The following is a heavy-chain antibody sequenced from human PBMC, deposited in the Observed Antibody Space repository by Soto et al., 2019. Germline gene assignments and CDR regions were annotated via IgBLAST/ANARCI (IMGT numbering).Heavy chain of an antibody. D-gene: IGHD3-3*01. CDR2: ISGSGTNI. J-gene: IGHJ4*02. Sequence: EVQLLESGGGFAQPGGSLRLSCAASGFTFSSYAMHWVRQAPGRGLEWVSTISGSGTNIYYADSVQGRFTISRDNSQNTLVLQMPSLRVDDAATYYCAKDGFGGASDYWGQGTHVTVSS. CDR3: AKDGFGGASDY. CDR1: GFTFSSYA. V-gene: IGHV3-23*01.